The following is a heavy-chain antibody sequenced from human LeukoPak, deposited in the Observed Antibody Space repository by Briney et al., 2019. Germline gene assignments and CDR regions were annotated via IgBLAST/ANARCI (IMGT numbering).Heavy chain of an antibody. J-gene: IGHJ4*02. V-gene: IGHV3-23*01. CDR1: GFTFSIYA. CDR2: ISGSGGNT. D-gene: IGHD3-3*01. CDR3: AKILRFVEWLFPPFDY. Sequence: GGSLSLSCAASGFTFSIYATSWVRQAPGKGREWVSAISGSGGNTYYADSVKGRFTLSRENCKNTLYLQINRLRDEDTAVYYCAKILRFVEWLFPPFDYWRQGTLVTVSS.